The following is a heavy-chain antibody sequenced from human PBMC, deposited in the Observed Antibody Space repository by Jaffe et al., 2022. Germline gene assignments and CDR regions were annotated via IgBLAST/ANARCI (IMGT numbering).Heavy chain of an antibody. Sequence: EVQLLESGGGLVQPGGSLRLSCAASGFTFSSYAMSWVRQAPGKGLEWVSAISGSGGSTYYADSVKGRFTISRDNSKNTLYLQMNSLRAEDTAVYYCAKNNYDFWSGYWSAGIFCPGNIDYWGQGTLVTVSS. CDR2: ISGSGGST. CDR3: AKNNYDFWSGYWSAGIFCPGNIDY. D-gene: IGHD3-3*01. V-gene: IGHV3-23*01. J-gene: IGHJ4*02. CDR1: GFTFSSYA.